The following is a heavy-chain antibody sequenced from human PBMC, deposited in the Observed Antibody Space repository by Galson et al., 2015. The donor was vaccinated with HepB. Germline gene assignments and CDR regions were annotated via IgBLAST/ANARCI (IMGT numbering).Heavy chain of an antibody. D-gene: IGHD2-21*01. V-gene: IGHV3-30-3*01. J-gene: IGHJ4*02. CDR1: GFTFSSYT. CDR3: ALRLTPFDS. CDR2: ISYGGSNK. Sequence: SLRLSCAASGFTFSSYTMNWVRQAPGKGLEWVAAISYGGSNKYYADSVKGRFTISRDNSKNTLYLQMNSLRAEDTAVYYCALRLTPFDSWGQGTLVTVSS.